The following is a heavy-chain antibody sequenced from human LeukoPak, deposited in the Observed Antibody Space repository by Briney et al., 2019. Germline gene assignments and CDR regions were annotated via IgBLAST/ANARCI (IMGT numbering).Heavy chain of an antibody. CDR1: GGTFSSYA. Sequence: SVKVSCKASGGTFSSYAISWVRQAPGQGLEWMGGIIPIFGTANYAQKFQGRVTITADEPTSTAYMELSSLRSEDTAVYYCARDCCGYCGGDCYGIPDVWGKGTTVTVSS. J-gene: IGHJ6*04. CDR3: ARDCCGYCGGDCYGIPDV. V-gene: IGHV1-69*01. D-gene: IGHD2-21*02. CDR2: IIPIFGTA.